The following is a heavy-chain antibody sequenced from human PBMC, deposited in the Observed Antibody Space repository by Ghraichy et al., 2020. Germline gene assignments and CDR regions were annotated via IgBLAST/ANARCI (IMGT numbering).Heavy chain of an antibody. Sequence: SETLSLTCAVSGASISSSDWWTWVRQPPGKGLEWLAEMHHGGNTNYNPSIRSRVTISLDKSRNLLSLNVKSVTAADTAVSFCARVPCCPSGFSDGSGYYWESRWFDHWGRGTLVTVAS. V-gene: IGHV4-4*02. D-gene: IGHD3-22*01. CDR3: ARVPCCPSGFSDGSGYYWESRWFDH. CDR1: GASISSSDW. CDR2: MHHGGNT. J-gene: IGHJ5*02.